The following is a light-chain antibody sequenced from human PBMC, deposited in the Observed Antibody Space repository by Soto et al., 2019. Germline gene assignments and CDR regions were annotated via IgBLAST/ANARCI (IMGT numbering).Light chain of an antibody. CDR1: SSDVGAYNY. J-gene: IGLJ1*01. Sequence: QSVLTQPASVSRSPGQSITISCTGTSSDVGAYNYVSWYQHHPGKVPKLLIYEVTNRPSGVSDRFSGSKSGNTASLTISGLQAEDEADYYCSSKRDSSTLFVFGTGTKVTVL. V-gene: IGLV2-14*01. CDR2: EVT. CDR3: SSKRDSSTLFV.